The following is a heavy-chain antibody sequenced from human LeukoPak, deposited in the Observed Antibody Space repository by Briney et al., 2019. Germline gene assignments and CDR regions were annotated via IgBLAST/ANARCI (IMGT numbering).Heavy chain of an antibody. D-gene: IGHD2/OR15-2a*01. CDR2: ISASAYI. Sequence: GGSLRLSCAASGFTFSSYSMSWARQAPGKGLEWVSSISASAYIYYADSVKGRFTISRDDSKNSLYLQMNSLRAEDTALSYCAGGGLSQQRTDLFYIWGQGQMATVSS. CDR1: GFTFSSYS. CDR3: AGGGLSQQRTDLFYI. J-gene: IGHJ3*02. V-gene: IGHV3-21*01.